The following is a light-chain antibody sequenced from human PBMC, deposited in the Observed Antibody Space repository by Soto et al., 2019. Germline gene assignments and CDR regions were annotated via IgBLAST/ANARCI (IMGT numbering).Light chain of an antibody. V-gene: IGLV2-8*01. J-gene: IGLJ3*02. CDR2: EVS. Sequence: QSALTQPPSASGSPGQSVTISCTGTSSDDGGYNYVSWYQQHPDKAPKLMIYEVSKGPSGVPDRFSGSRSGNTASLTVSGLQAEDEADYYCSSSAGSKNSVFGGGTKVTVL. CDR3: SSSAGSKNSV. CDR1: SSDDGGYNY.